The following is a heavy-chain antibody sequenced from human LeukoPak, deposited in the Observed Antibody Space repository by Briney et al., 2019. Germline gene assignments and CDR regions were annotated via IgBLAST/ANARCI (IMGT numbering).Heavy chain of an antibody. CDR1: GFTFSSYS. J-gene: IGHJ4*02. CDR3: ARDRQGYCSGGSC. D-gene: IGHD2-15*01. Sequence: GGSLRLSCAASGFTFSSYSMNWVRQAPGKGLEWVSSISSSSSYIYYADSVKGRFTISRDNTKNSLYLQMNSLRAEDTAVYYCARDRQGYCSGGSCWGQGTLVTVSS. CDR2: ISSSSSYI. V-gene: IGHV3-21*01.